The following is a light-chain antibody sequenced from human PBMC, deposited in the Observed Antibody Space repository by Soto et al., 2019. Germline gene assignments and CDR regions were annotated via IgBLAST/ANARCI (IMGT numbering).Light chain of an antibody. CDR1: QSISSW. CDR2: KTS. Sequence: IQLTQSASTLTAYVGDRVTITCRASQSISSWLAWYQQKPGKAPKFLIYKTSNLESGVPSRFSGSGSGTEFTLTISSLQPDDFATYYCQYYNNYCWTFGQGTKVEIK. V-gene: IGKV1-5*03. J-gene: IGKJ1*01. CDR3: QYYNNYCWT.